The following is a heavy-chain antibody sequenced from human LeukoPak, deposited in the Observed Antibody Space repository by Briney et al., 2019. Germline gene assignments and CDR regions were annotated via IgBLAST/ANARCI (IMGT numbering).Heavy chain of an antibody. CDR3: ARGCDSPDPPNYFDY. CDR1: GGSISSYC. CDR2: IYTSGST. D-gene: IGHD2-2*02. V-gene: IGHV4-4*07. Sequence: PSETLSLTCTVSGGSISSYCWSWVRQPPGKGLEWIGRIYTSGSTNYNPSLKSRVTMSVDTSKNQFSLKLSSVTAADTAVYYCARGCDSPDPPNYFDYWGQGTLVTVSS. J-gene: IGHJ4*02.